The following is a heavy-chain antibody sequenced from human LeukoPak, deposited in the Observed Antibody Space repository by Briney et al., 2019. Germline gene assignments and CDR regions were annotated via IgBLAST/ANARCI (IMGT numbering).Heavy chain of an antibody. CDR3: AKGGAATMRDGYNYYYYYMEV. CDR2: ISGSGGHT. V-gene: IGHV3-23*01. D-gene: IGHD5-24*01. Sequence: GGSLRLSCAASGITFSNHAMSWVRQAPGKGLEWVSLISGSGGHTYYGDSGKGRFTISRDNSTNRLYLQMNSLRPEDTAVYYCAKGGAATMRDGYNYYYYYMEVWGRGTTVTVSS. J-gene: IGHJ6*03. CDR1: GITFSNHA.